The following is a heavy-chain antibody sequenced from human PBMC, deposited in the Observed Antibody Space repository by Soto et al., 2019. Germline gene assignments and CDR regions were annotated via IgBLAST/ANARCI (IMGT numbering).Heavy chain of an antibody. CDR2: ISASGSTI. V-gene: IGHV3-48*03. J-gene: IGHJ4*02. CDR3: ARRGDFSSGWYGY. CDR1: GFTFSSYE. D-gene: IGHD6-19*01. Sequence: ESGGGLVQPGGSLRLSCAASGFTFSSYEMNWVRQAPGKGLEWVSYISASGSTIYYADSVKGRFTTSRDNAKNSLYLQMNSLRAEDTAVYYCARRGDFSSGWYGYWGQGILVTVSS.